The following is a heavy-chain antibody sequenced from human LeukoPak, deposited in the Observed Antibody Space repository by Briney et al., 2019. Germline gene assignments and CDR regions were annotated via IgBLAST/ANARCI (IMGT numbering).Heavy chain of an antibody. CDR1: GFTVSGNY. J-gene: IGHJ6*03. CDR3: ARDLGDDGTYYYYMDV. Sequence: GGSLRLSCAASGFTVSGNYMSWVRQAPGKGLEWVSLIYSDGGSTYYADSVKGRFTISRDNSKNTLYLQMDSLRADDTAVYYCARDLGDDGTYYYYMDVWGKGTTVTVSS. D-gene: IGHD2-21*02. V-gene: IGHV3-53*01. CDR2: IYSDGGST.